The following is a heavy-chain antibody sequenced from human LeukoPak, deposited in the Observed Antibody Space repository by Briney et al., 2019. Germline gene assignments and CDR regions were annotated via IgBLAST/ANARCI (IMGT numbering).Heavy chain of an antibody. CDR1: SESFSGYY. CDR3: ARPDYDSSGTDY. CDR2: IYHSGRT. Sequence: PSETLSLTCAIYSESFSGYYWAWIRQPPGKGLEWIGSIYHSGRTYYNPSLKSRVTISVDTSKNQFSLKLSSVTAADTAVYYCARPDYDSSGTDYWGQGTLVTVSS. V-gene: IGHV4-34*01. D-gene: IGHD3-22*01. J-gene: IGHJ4*02.